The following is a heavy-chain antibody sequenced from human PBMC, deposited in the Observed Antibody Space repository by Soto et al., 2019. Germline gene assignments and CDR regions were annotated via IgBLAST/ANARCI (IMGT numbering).Heavy chain of an antibody. D-gene: IGHD3-22*01. CDR3: ARARRASAYYFTFDY. Sequence: PSETLSLTCAVSGGSISSSNWWSWVRQPPGKGLEWIGEIYHSGSTNYNPSLRSRVTISVDKSKNQFSLKLSSVTAADTAVYYCARARRASAYYFTFDYWGQGTLVTVSS. CDR2: IYHSGST. V-gene: IGHV4-4*02. J-gene: IGHJ4*02. CDR1: GGSISSSNW.